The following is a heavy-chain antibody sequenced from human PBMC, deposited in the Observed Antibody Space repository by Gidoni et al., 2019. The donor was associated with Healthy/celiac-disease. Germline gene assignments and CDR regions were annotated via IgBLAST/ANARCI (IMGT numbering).Heavy chain of an antibody. CDR1: GFTFSSYA. J-gene: IGHJ4*02. CDR3: AKAAIVVVPAAIGYFDY. CDR2: ISGSGGST. D-gene: IGHD2-2*02. V-gene: IGHV3-23*01. Sequence: EVQLLESGGGLVQPGGSLRLSCAASGFTFSSYAMSWVRQAPGKGLEWVSAISGSGGSTYYADSVKGRFTISRDNSKNTLYLQMNSLRAEDTAVYYCAKAAIVVVPAAIGYFDYWGQGTLVTVSS.